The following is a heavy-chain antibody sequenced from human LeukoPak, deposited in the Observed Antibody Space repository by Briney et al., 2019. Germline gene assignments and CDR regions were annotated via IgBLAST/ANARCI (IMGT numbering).Heavy chain of an antibody. V-gene: IGHV4-34*01. CDR1: GGSFSDYW. CDR2: VNHSGRT. CDR3: ARVNYYDSSGLDY. Sequence: SETLSLTCAVYGGSFSDYWWTWIRQSPGKGLEWIGEVNHSGRTNYNPSLKSRVSISVDTSKNQFSLKLSSVTAADTAVYYCARVNYYDSSGLDYWGQGTLVTVS. J-gene: IGHJ4*02. D-gene: IGHD3-22*01.